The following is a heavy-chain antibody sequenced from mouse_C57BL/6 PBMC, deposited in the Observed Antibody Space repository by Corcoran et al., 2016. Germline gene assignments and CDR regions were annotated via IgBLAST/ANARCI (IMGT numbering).Heavy chain of an antibody. J-gene: IGHJ4*01. CDR2: INPVSGNT. CDR3: AGECADSNYGTRDY. CDR1: GYSFTSYY. Sequence: QVQLQQSGPELVKPGASVKMSCKASGYSFTSYYMHWVKQRPGQGLEWIGWINPVSGNTKYNEKFKGKATLTADTSSSTAYMQLSSLTSEDSAVYYCAGECADSNYGTRDYWGQGTAVTVSS. D-gene: IGHD2-5*01. V-gene: IGHV1-66*01.